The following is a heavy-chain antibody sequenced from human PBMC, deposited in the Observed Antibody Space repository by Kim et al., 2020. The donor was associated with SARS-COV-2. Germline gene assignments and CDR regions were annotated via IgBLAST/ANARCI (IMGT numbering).Heavy chain of an antibody. CDR1: GGSFSGYY. J-gene: IGHJ4*02. V-gene: IGHV4-34*01. CDR3: ARGPNLHYYGSGSAFDY. D-gene: IGHD3-10*01. Sequence: SETLSLTCAVYGGSFSGYYWSWIRQPPGKGLEWIGEINHSGSTNYNPSLKSRVTISVDTSKNQFSLKLSSVTAADTAVYYCARGPNLHYYGSGSAFDYWGQGTLVTVSS. CDR2: INHSGST.